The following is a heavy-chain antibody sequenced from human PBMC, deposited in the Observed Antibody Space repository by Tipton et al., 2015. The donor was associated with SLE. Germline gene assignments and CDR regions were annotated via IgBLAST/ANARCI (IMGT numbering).Heavy chain of an antibody. CDR1: GGSLSIYY. CDR3: ARATTVTNWFDP. Sequence: TLSLTCTVSGGSLSIYYWTWIRQHPGKGLEWRGYISHSGRTYFSPSLKSRITMSVDTSENQFSLNLSSVTAADTAVYYCARATTVTNWFDPWGQGILVTVSS. CDR2: ISHSGRT. V-gene: IGHV4-31*03. J-gene: IGHJ5*02. D-gene: IGHD4-11*01.